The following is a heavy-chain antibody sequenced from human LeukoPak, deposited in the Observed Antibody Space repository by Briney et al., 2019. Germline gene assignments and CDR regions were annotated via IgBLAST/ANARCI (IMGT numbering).Heavy chain of an antibody. CDR2: IYYSGST. D-gene: IGHD4-23*01. Sequence: SGTLSLTCAVSGGSISDHNWWSWVRQPPGKGLEWIGRIYYSGSTYYNPSLQSRVTISIDTSKNQFSLRLSSVTAADTAVYYCARGHDYGGNSYWNYYYMDVWGKGTTVTVSS. J-gene: IGHJ6*03. V-gene: IGHV4-4*02. CDR3: ARGHDYGGNSYWNYYYMDV. CDR1: GGSISDHNW.